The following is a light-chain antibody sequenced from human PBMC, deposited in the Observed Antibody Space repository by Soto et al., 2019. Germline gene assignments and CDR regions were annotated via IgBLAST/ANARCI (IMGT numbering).Light chain of an antibody. J-gene: IGKJ5*01. Sequence: EIVLTHFPGTLSLSPVEIATLSCQPSQSLSNSFIAWYQQKPGQAPRLLIYDTTNRATGIPDRFSGSGSGTDFTLTISRLEPEDFAVFYCQQYGTSEIIFGQGTRLEI. V-gene: IGKV3-20*01. CDR1: QSLSNSF. CDR2: DTT. CDR3: QQYGTSEII.